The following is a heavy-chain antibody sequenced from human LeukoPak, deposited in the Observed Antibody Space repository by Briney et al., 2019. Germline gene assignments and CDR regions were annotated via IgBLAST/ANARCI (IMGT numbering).Heavy chain of an antibody. V-gene: IGHV3-33*01. CDR3: AREVGAGGMDV. CDR1: GFTFSSYG. J-gene: IGHJ6*02. D-gene: IGHD1-26*01. CDR2: IWYDGSNK. Sequence: GGSLRLSCAASGFTFSSYGMPWVRQAPGKGLEWVAVIWYDGSNKYYADSVKGRFTISRDNSKNTLYLQMNSLRAEDTAVYYCAREVGAGGMDVWGQGTTVTVSS.